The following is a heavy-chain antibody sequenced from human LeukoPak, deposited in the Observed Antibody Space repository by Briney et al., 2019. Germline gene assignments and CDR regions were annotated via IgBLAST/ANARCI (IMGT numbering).Heavy chain of an antibody. CDR2: INHSGST. V-gene: IGHV4-34*01. CDR3: ASITIAAAGRSDY. Sequence: SETLSLTCAVYGGSFSGYYWSWIRQPPGKGLEWIGEINHSGSTNYNPSLKSRVTVSVDTSKNQFSLKLSSVTAADTAVYYCASITIAAAGRSDYWGQGTLVTVSS. CDR1: GGSFSGYY. J-gene: IGHJ4*02. D-gene: IGHD6-13*01.